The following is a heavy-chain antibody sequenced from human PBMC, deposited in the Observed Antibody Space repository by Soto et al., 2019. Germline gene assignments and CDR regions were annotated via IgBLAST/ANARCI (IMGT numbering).Heavy chain of an antibody. CDR1: GFTFSSYD. CDR2: IGTAGDT. V-gene: IGHV3-13*01. J-gene: IGHJ6*02. Sequence: AALRLSCAAPGFTFSSYDMHWFRQATGKGLEWVSAIGTAGDTYYPGSVKGRFTIPRENANNSLYLQMNSLRAEDTAVYYCARQLLIAPYGMDVWGQGTTVTVS. CDR3: ARQLLIAPYGMDV. D-gene: IGHD2-8*01.